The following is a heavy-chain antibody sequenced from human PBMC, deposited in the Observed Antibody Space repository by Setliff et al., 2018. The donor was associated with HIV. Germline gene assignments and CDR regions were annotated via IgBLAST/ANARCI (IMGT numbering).Heavy chain of an antibody. D-gene: IGHD1-26*01. CDR3: ATSSIVGATTMGY. V-gene: IGHV1-69-2*01. Sequence: GASVKVSCKASGYTFTDYYMHWVQQAPGKGLEWMGRVDPEDGETIYAEKFQGRVTITADTSTDTAYMELSSLRSEDTAVYYCATSSIVGATTMGYWGQGTRVTVSS. CDR1: GYTFTDYY. CDR2: VDPEDGET. J-gene: IGHJ4*02.